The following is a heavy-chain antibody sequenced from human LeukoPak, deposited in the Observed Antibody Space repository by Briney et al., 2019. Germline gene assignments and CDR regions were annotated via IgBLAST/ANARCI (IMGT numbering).Heavy chain of an antibody. CDR1: GFTFRSYA. CDR3: AKRGVLRFLEWLLEYFDY. Sequence: GGSLRLSCEASGFTFRSYAMSGARQAPGKGLEWASAIIGSGGSTYYADSVKGRFTISRDNSKNTLYLQMDSLRAEDTAVYYCAKRGVLRFLEWLLEYFDYWGREPWSPSPQ. J-gene: IGHJ4*02. CDR2: IIGSGGST. D-gene: IGHD3-3*01. V-gene: IGHV3-23*01.